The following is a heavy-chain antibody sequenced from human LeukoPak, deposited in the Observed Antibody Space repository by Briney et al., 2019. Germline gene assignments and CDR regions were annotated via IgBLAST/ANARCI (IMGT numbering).Heavy chain of an antibody. CDR1: GYTLTELS. D-gene: IGHD3-22*01. CDR2: FDPEDGET. J-gene: IGHJ4*02. CDR3: ALPVQVVTSFDY. Sequence: ASVKVSSKVSGYTLTELSMHWVRQAPGKGLEWMGGFDPEDGETIYAQKFQGRVTMTEDTSTDTAYMELSSLRSEDTAVYYCALPVQVVTSFDYWGQGTLVTVSS. V-gene: IGHV1-24*01.